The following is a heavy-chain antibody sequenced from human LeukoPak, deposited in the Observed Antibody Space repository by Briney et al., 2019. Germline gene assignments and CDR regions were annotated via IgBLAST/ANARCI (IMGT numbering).Heavy chain of an antibody. Sequence: GGSLRLSCAASGFTFSSYAMSWVRQAPGKGLEWVSAISGSGGSTYYADSVKGRFTISRDNSKNTLYLQMNSLKAEDTAVYYCAKVLSSSWGYFGFWGQGTLVTVSS. D-gene: IGHD6-13*01. CDR2: ISGSGGST. CDR1: GFTFSSYA. CDR3: AKVLSSSWGYFGF. V-gene: IGHV3-23*01. J-gene: IGHJ4*02.